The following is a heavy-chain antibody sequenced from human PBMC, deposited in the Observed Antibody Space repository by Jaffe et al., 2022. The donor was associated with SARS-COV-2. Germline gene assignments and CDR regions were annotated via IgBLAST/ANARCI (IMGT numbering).Heavy chain of an antibody. V-gene: IGHV3-21*01. CDR2: ISSSSTYI. CDR3: ARDLSYGMPGGFDY. CDR1: GFTFSRYS. J-gene: IGHJ4*02. D-gene: IGHD1-26*01. Sequence: EVQLVESGGGLVKPGGSLRLSCAASGFTFSRYSMNWVRQAPGKGLEWVSTISSSSTYIYYADSVKGRFTISRDNAKNSVHLQMNSLRAEDRAVYYCARDLSYGMPGGFDYWGQGALVTVSS.